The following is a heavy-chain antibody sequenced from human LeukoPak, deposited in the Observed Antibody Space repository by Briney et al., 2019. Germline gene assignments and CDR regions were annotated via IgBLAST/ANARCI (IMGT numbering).Heavy chain of an antibody. V-gene: IGHV4-38-2*02. D-gene: IGHD4-23*01. CDR1: GYSIGSGYY. Sequence: SETLSLTCTVSGYSIGSGYYWGWIRQPPGEGLEWIGSIYHSGSIYYNPSLKSRVTISVDTSKNQFSLKLSSVTAADTAVYYCARTVDYGGNPSGFDYWGQGTLVTVSS. CDR2: IYHSGSI. J-gene: IGHJ4*02. CDR3: ARTVDYGGNPSGFDY.